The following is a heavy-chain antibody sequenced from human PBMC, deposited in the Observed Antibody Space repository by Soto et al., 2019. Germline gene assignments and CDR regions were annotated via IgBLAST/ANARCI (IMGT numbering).Heavy chain of an antibody. D-gene: IGHD1-26*01. CDR2: IYPGDSGT. Sequence: LGESLKISCKGSGYSFTSYWIGWVRQMPGKGLEWMGIIYPGDSGTRYSPSFQGQVTISADKSISTAYLQWSSLKASDTAMYYCARRSGSYYRYYYYYGMDVWGQGTTVTVSS. CDR1: GYSFTSYW. CDR3: ARRSGSYYRYYYYYGMDV. J-gene: IGHJ6*02. V-gene: IGHV5-51*01.